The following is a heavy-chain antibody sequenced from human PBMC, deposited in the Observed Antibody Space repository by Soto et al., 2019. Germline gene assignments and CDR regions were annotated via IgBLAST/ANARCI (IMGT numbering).Heavy chain of an antibody. CDR2: LWYDGIKK. Sequence: QVQLVESGGGVVQPGRSLRLSCVASGFSFSTYGMHWVRQAPGKGLEWVAVLWYDGIKKYYADSVKGRFTISRDTSKNTRYLQMDSLRAEDTAVYYCARDIGSGWDFDYWGQGTLVTVSS. CDR1: GFSFSTYG. J-gene: IGHJ4*02. D-gene: IGHD6-19*01. CDR3: ARDIGSGWDFDY. V-gene: IGHV3-33*01.